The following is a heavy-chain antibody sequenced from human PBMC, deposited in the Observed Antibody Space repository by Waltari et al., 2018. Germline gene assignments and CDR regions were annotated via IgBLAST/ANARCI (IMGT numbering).Heavy chain of an antibody. D-gene: IGHD2-2*01. Sequence: QVQLVQSGAEVKKPGASVKVSCKASGYTFTGYYMHWVRQAPGQGLEWMGWINPNSGGTNYAQKFQGRVTMTRDTSISTAYMELSRLRSDDTAVYYCATAVPAAEGDYYYYYYMDVWGKGTTVTISS. V-gene: IGHV1-2*02. CDR1: GYTFTGYY. CDR3: ATAVPAAEGDYYYYYYMDV. CDR2: INPNSGGT. J-gene: IGHJ6*03.